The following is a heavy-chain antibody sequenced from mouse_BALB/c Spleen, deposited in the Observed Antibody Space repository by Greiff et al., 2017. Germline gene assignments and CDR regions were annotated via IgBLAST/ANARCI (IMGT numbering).Heavy chain of an antibody. Sequence: LQESGPGLVAPSQSLSITCTVSGFSLTSYGVHWVRQPPGKGLEWLGVIWAGGSTNYNSALMSRLSISKDNSKSQVFLKMNSRQTDDTAMYYCARGGWYFDVWGAGTTVTVSS. V-gene: IGHV2-9*02. CDR3: ARGGWYFDV. CDR2: IWAGGST. J-gene: IGHJ1*01. CDR1: GFSLTSYG.